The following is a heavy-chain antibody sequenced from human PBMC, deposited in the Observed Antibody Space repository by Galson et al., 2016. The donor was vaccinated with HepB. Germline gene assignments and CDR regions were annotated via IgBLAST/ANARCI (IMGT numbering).Heavy chain of an antibody. Sequence: SVKVSCKVSGGTFSTYAIGWVRQAPGQGLEWMGGIIPIFGTANYAQNFQGRVTIHADKSTSTAYMELTGLRSEDTAVYYCARVRDGHNYPEYFQYWGQGTLVTVSS. D-gene: IGHD5-24*01. CDR3: ARVRDGHNYPEYFQY. CDR2: IIPIFGTA. J-gene: IGHJ1*01. CDR1: GGTFSTYA. V-gene: IGHV1-69*06.